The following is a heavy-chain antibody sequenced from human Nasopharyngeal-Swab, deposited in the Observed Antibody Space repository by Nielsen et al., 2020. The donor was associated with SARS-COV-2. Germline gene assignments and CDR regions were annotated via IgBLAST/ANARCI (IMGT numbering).Heavy chain of an antibody. CDR2: ISYDGSNK. CDR3: ANRSASWTRGDY. D-gene: IGHD2-2*01. V-gene: IGHV3-30*18. J-gene: IGHJ4*02. Sequence: GESLKISCAASGFTFSSYGMHWVRQAPGKGLEWVAVISYDGSNKYYADSVKGRFTISRDNAKNSLYLQMNSLRDEDTAVYYCANRSASWTRGDYWGQGTLVTVSS. CDR1: GFTFSSYG.